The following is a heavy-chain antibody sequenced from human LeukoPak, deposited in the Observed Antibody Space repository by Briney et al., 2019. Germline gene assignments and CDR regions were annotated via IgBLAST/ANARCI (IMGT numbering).Heavy chain of an antibody. J-gene: IGHJ4*02. CDR2: TKPDGTAE. CDR3: ARDGGLHTNFDY. V-gene: IGHV3-7*01. D-gene: IGHD2-15*01. CDR1: GFTFRNYW. Sequence: GGSLRLSCAASGFTFRNYWMGWVRQAPGKGLEWVANTKPDGTAEYYADSVRGRFTTSRDNANNLYLQMNNLRGEDTAVYYCARDGGLHTNFDYWGQGTLVTVSS.